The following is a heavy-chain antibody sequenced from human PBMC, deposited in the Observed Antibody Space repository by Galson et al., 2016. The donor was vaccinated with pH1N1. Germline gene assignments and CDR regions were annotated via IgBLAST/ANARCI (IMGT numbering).Heavy chain of an antibody. J-gene: IGHJ2*01. CDR1: GGTFGSYG. CDR3: AREDYYDTDLSDWYFDL. D-gene: IGHD3-22*01. V-gene: IGHV1-69*13. Sequence: SVKVSCKASGGTFGSYGINWVRQAPGQGLEWMGGIIPIFNTAKYAQNFQGRVTITADASTTTAYMELSSLRSEDTAVYYCAREDYYDTDLSDWYFDLWGRGTLLTVSS. CDR2: IIPIFNTA.